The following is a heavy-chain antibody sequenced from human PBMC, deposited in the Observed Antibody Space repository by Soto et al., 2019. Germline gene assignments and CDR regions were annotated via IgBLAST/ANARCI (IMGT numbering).Heavy chain of an antibody. CDR2: IYSGGST. CDR3: AKDSLYYYDSSGPPGSLDY. V-gene: IGHV3-66*02. D-gene: IGHD3-22*01. J-gene: IGHJ4*02. CDR1: GFIVNSNY. Sequence: GGSLRLSCAASGFIVNSNYMSWVRQAPGKGLEWVSVIYSGGSTYYADSVKGRFTISRDNSKNTLYLQMNSLRAEDTAVYYCAKDSLYYYDSSGPPGSLDYWGQGTLVTVSS.